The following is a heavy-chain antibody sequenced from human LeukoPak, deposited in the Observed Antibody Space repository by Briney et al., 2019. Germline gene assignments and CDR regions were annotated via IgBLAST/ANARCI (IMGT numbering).Heavy chain of an antibody. J-gene: IGHJ3*02. CDR2: ISSSSDYI. Sequence: PGGSLRLSCAASGFTFSSYTMNWVRQAPGKGLEWVSSISSSSDYISHEDSVKGRFTISRDNAKNTLYLQMNSLRAEDSAEYYCAKSLLTTATGTGRAFDIWGQGTMATVSA. CDR3: AKSLLTTATGTGRAFDI. CDR1: GFTFSSYT. V-gene: IGHV3-21*04. D-gene: IGHD1-1*01.